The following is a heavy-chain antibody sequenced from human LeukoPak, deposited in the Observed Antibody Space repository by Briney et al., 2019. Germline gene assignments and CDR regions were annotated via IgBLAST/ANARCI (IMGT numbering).Heavy chain of an antibody. CDR1: GGSFSGYY. Sequence: PSETLSLTCAVYGGSFSGYYWSWIRQPPGKGLEWIGEISHSGNSNYNPSLKNRVTISVDTSKNQFSLKLSSVTAADAALYYCARGLNYYDNTGYYPAYMDVWGKGTTVTVSS. CDR2: ISHSGNS. CDR3: ARGLNYYDNTGYYPAYMDV. D-gene: IGHD3-22*01. J-gene: IGHJ6*03. V-gene: IGHV4-34*01.